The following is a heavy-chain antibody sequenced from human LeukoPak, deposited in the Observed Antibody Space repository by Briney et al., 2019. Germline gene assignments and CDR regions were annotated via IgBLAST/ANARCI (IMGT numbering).Heavy chain of an antibody. V-gene: IGHV3-21*01. CDR3: ARDPKNCSGGSCYTFDY. CDR1: GFTFSSYS. CDR2: ISSSSSYI. D-gene: IGHD2-15*01. Sequence: GGSLRLSCAASGFTFSSYSMNWVRQAPGKGLEWVSSISSSSSYIYYADSVKGRFTISRDNAKNSLYLQMNSLRAEDTAVYYCARDPKNCSGGSCYTFDYWGQGTLVTVSS. J-gene: IGHJ4*02.